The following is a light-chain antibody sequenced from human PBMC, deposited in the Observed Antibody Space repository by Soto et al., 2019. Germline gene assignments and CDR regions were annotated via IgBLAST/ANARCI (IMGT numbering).Light chain of an antibody. J-gene: IGKJ1*01. CDR1: QSISSW. V-gene: IGKV1-5*03. Sequence: DIQMTQSPSTLSASVGDRVTITCRASQSISSWLAWYQQKPGKAPKLLIYKASSLESGVPSRFRGSGSGTEFTLTISSLQPDDFATYSCQQYNSYSQTFGQGTKVEIK. CDR3: QQYNSYSQT. CDR2: KAS.